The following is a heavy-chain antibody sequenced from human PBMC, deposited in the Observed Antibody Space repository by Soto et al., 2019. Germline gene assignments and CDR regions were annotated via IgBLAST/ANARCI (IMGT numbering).Heavy chain of an antibody. CDR2: IYPGDSDT. CDR3: ASGALTGDAPDAFDI. CDR1: GYSFTSYW. Sequence: PGESLKISCKGSGYSFTSYWIGWVRQVPGKGLEWMGIIYPGDSDTRYSPSFQGQVTISADKSISTAYLQWSSLKASDTAMYYCASGALTGDAPDAFDIWGQGTMLTLSS. J-gene: IGHJ3*02. D-gene: IGHD3-9*01. V-gene: IGHV5-51*01.